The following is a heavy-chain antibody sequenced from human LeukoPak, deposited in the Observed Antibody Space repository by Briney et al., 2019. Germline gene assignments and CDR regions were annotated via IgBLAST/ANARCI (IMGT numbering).Heavy chain of an antibody. CDR3: VRELYGRDNVYYFDH. CDR1: GFTFSSYS. Sequence: PGGSLRLSCAASGFTFSSYSFNWVRQAPGKGLEWVASITITGTYIWYADSVKGRFTISRDNAQNSLHPQMNSLRVEDTAVYYCVRELYGRDNVYYFDHWGQGTLVTVSS. CDR2: ITITGTYI. V-gene: IGHV3-21*01. J-gene: IGHJ4*02. D-gene: IGHD3-16*02.